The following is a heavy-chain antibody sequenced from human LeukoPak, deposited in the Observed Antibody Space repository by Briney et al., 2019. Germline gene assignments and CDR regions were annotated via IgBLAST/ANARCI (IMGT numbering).Heavy chain of an antibody. J-gene: IGHJ1*01. CDR1: GGSISSYDHY. CDR2: IYYSGRT. CDR3: AGSQPVLEYFQN. V-gene: IGHV4-39*07. D-gene: IGHD6-13*01. Sequence: SETLSLTCTVSGGSISSYDHYWDWIRQPPGKGLEWIGSIYYSGRTYYNQSLHSRVTISLDTSKNQFSLKLSSVTAADTAVYYCAGSQPVLEYFQNWGQGTLVTVSS.